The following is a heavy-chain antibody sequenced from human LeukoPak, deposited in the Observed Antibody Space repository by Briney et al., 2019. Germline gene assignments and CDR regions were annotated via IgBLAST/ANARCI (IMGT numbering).Heavy chain of an antibody. Sequence: GGSLRLSCAASEFTFSSYSMSWVRQAPGKGLEWVASIKHDGSEKYYVDSVRGRFTISRDNTKNLLYLQMSSLRAEDTAVYYCATDRGWRTSGYYLYYFEYWGQGTLVTFSS. V-gene: IGHV3-7*01. CDR2: IKHDGSEK. CDR3: ATDRGWRTSGYYLYYFEY. CDR1: EFTFSSYS. J-gene: IGHJ4*02. D-gene: IGHD3-3*01.